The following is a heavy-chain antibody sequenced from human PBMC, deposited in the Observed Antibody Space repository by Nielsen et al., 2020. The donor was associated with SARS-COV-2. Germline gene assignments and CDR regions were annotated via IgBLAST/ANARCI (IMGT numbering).Heavy chain of an antibody. D-gene: IGHD1-26*01. J-gene: IGHJ4*02. CDR3: ARDKWNSGSPRSFDY. CDR1: GYTFTSYY. CDR2: INPSGGST. Sequence: ASVKVSCKASGYTFTSYYMHWVRQAPGQGLEWMGIINPSGGSTSYAQKFQGRVTMTTDTSTSTAYMELRSLRSDDTAVYYCARDKWNSGSPRSFDYWGQGTLVTVSS. V-gene: IGHV1-46*01.